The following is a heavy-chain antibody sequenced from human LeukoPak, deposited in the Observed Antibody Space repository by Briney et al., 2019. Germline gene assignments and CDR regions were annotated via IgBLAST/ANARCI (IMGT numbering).Heavy chain of an antibody. V-gene: IGHV4-30-2*01. J-gene: IGHJ5*02. Sequence: KPSETLSLTCTVSGGSISSGGYYWSWIRQPPGKGLEWIGYIYHSGSTYYNPSLKSRVTISVDMSKNHFSLKLNSVTAADTAIYYCARDRKQWLRGPFDPWGQGTLVTVSS. CDR1: GGSISSGGYY. CDR2: IYHSGST. CDR3: ARDRKQWLRGPFDP. D-gene: IGHD6-19*01.